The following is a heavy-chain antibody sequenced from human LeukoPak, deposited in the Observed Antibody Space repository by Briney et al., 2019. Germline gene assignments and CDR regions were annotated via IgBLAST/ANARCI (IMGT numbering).Heavy chain of an antibody. CDR1: GFTFDDYA. Sequence: GGSLRLSCAASGFTFDDYAMHWVRQAPGKGLEWVAVISYDGSNKYYADSVKGRFTISRDNSKNTLYLQMNSLRAEDTAVYYCARDGGPAFWSGYYPMYYFDYWGQGTLVTVSS. CDR2: ISYDGSNK. D-gene: IGHD3-3*01. CDR3: ARDGGPAFWSGYYPMYYFDY. J-gene: IGHJ4*02. V-gene: IGHV3-30-3*01.